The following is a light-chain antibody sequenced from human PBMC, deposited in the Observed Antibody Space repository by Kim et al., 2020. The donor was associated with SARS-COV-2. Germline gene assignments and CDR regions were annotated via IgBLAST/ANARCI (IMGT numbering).Light chain of an antibody. CDR3: HQYYISPFT. V-gene: IGKV4-1*01. CDR1: QSVLDTSNNQIY. Sequence: DIAMIQSPDSLAVSLGERATINCRSSQSVLDTSNNQIYLAWYQQKPGQPPKLLISWASIRESGVPDRISGSGSGTDFTLTISSLQAEDVALYYSHQYYISPFTFAQATKLEI. J-gene: IGKJ2*01. CDR2: WAS.